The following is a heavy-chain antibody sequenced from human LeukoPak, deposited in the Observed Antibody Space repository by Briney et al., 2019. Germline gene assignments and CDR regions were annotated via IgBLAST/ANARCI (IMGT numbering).Heavy chain of an antibody. CDR3: ARETGDYVWGSYRPFDY. CDR1: GDSISTYY. J-gene: IGHJ4*02. V-gene: IGHV4-59*01. CDR2: IYYRVTS. Sequence: SETLSLTCTVSGDSISTYYWSWIRQPPGKGLEWIGYIYYRVTSDYNPSLKSRVTMSVDMSTRQISLKLSSVTAADTAVYYCARETGDYVWGSYRPFDYWGQGTLVTASS. D-gene: IGHD3-16*02.